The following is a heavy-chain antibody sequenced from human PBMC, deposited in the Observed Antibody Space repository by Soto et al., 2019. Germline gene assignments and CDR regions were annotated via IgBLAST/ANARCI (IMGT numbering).Heavy chain of an antibody. V-gene: IGHV4-30-2*01. Sequence: PSETLSLTCAVSGCPINSGGYSWSWIRQPPGKGLEWVGYLYHGGATYSNPSLKSRVSISVDWSKNQFSLKLNSVTAADTAVYYCARAFTAMGLFDYWGPGILVTVSS. CDR2: LYHGGAT. CDR3: ARAFTAMGLFDY. D-gene: IGHD2-21*02. J-gene: IGHJ4*02. CDR1: GCPINSGGYS.